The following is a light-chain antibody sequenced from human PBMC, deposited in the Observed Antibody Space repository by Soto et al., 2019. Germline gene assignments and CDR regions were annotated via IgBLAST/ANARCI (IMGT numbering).Light chain of an antibody. CDR1: SSDVGGYNY. CDR3: SSYVGTNSYV. V-gene: IGLV2-8*01. CDR2: EVY. J-gene: IGLJ1*01. Sequence: QSVLTQPPSASGSPGQSVTISCTGTSSDVGGYNYVSWYQHHPGKAPKLIIYEVYKRPSGVPDRFSGSKSGNTAALTVSGLLAEDEADYYCSSYVGTNSYVFGTGTKLTVL.